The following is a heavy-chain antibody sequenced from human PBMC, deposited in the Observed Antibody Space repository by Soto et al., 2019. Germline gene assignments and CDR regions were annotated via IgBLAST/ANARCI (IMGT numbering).Heavy chain of an antibody. CDR2: IWYEGSNK. Sequence: QVQLVESGGGVVPPGRSLSLSCVASGFTFSSYGMHWVRQAPGKGLEWVAVIWYEGSNKYYADSVKGRFTISRDNSKNTLYLQMNSLRAEDTAVYYGARDKGAGDYVAGAFDIWGQGTMVTVSS. CDR3: ARDKGAGDYVAGAFDI. CDR1: GFTFSSYG. J-gene: IGHJ3*02. D-gene: IGHD4-17*01. V-gene: IGHV3-33*01.